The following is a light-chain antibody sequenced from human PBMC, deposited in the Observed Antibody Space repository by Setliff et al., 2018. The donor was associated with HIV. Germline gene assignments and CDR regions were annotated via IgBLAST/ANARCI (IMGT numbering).Light chain of an antibody. CDR3: SSYGSSGTFDV. CDR1: SSDVGGYNF. CDR2: EVN. V-gene: IGLV2-14*01. J-gene: IGLJ1*01. Sequence: QSALAQPASVSGSPGQSITISCTGTSSDVGGYNFVSWYQHHPGKAPKVVIYEVNNRPSGVSYRFSGSKSGNTASLTISGLQAEDEAEYYCSSYGSSGTFDVFGTGTKVTVL.